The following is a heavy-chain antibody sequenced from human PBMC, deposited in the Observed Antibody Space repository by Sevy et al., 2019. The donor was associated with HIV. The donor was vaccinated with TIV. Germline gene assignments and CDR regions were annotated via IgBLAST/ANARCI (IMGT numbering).Heavy chain of an antibody. CDR1: GFTFSSYA. Sequence: GGSLRLSCAASGFTFSSYAMNWVRQAPGKGLEWVSAISGSGGSTYYADSVKGRFTISRDNSKNTLYLQMNSLRAEDTAVYYCAKAQNSGSYRDFDYWGQGTLVTVSS. D-gene: IGHD1-26*01. J-gene: IGHJ4*02. CDR3: AKAQNSGSYRDFDY. CDR2: ISGSGGST. V-gene: IGHV3-23*01.